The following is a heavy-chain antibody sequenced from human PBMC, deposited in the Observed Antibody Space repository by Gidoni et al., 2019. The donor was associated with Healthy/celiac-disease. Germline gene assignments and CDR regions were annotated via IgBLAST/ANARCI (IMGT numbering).Heavy chain of an antibody. CDR3: ARDIARFPFDY. J-gene: IGHJ4*02. V-gene: IGHV3-7*01. CDR2: IKQDGSEK. CDR1: GFTFSSYW. Sequence: EVQLVESGGGLVQPGGSLRLSCAASGFTFSSYWMSWVRQAPGKGLEWVANIKQDGSEKYYVDSVKCRFTISRDNAKNSLYLQMNSLRAEDTAVYYCARDIARFPFDYWGQGTLVTVSS. D-gene: IGHD1-26*01.